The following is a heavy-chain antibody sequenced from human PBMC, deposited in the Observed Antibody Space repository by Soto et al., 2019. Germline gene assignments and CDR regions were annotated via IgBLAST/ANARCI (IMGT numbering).Heavy chain of an antibody. CDR3: AAGRWMVRY. Sequence: EVQLVESGGGLVQPGGSLRVSCETSGFSFSDYWMSWVRQSPGKGMEWVANVKQDGSEKNDVDSGKGRFSISRDNARKSVYLQMNSLRGEDTAVYHCAAGRWMVRYWGQGTLVTVSS. V-gene: IGHV3-7*05. D-gene: IGHD6-19*01. CDR1: GFSFSDYW. J-gene: IGHJ4*02. CDR2: VKQDGSEK.